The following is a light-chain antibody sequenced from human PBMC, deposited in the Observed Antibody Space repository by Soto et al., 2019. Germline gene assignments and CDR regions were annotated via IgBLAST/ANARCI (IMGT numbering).Light chain of an antibody. J-gene: IGKJ4*01. CDR3: QPANSFPLT. Sequence: DIQMTQSPSSVSASVGDRVTITCRTSQGIGSWLAWYQQKPGKAPKVLIYAESSLQTGVPSRFSGSGSGSDFTLTISSLQPEDFATYYCQPANSFPLTFGGGTKVEIK. V-gene: IGKV1-12*01. CDR1: QGIGSW. CDR2: AES.